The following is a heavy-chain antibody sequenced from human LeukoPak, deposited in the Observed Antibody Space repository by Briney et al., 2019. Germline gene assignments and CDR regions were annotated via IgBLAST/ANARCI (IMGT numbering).Heavy chain of an antibody. D-gene: IGHD2-2*01. V-gene: IGHV4-34*01. CDR1: GGSFSGYY. CDR2: INHSGST. CDR3: ARPFTYLRAFDI. J-gene: IGHJ3*02. Sequence: PSETLSLTCAVYGGSFSGYYWSWIRQPPGKGLEWIGEINHSGSTNYNPSLKSRVTISVDTSKNQFSLKLSSVTAADTAVYYCARPFTYLRAFDIWGQGTMVTVSS.